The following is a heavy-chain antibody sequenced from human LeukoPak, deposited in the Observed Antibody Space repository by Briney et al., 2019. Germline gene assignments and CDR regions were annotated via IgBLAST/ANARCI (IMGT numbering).Heavy chain of an antibody. CDR2: INPNSGGT. Sequence: ASVKVSCKASGYTFTGYYMHWVRQAPGQGLEWMGWINPNSGGTNYAQKFQGRVTMTRDTSISTAYMELSRLRSGDTAVYYCARALTYYYDSSGYGPFDPWGQGTLVTVSS. D-gene: IGHD3-22*01. V-gene: IGHV1-2*02. J-gene: IGHJ5*02. CDR1: GYTFTGYY. CDR3: ARALTYYYDSSGYGPFDP.